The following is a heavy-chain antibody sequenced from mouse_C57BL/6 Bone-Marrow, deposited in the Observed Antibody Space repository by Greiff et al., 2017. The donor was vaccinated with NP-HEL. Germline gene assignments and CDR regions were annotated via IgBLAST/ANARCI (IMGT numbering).Heavy chain of an antibody. CDR2: IYPRSGNT. Sequence: VQLQESGAELARPGASVKLSCKASGYTFTSYGISWVKQRTGQGLEWIGEIYPRSGNTYYNEKFKGKATLTADKSSSTAYMELRSLTSEDSAVYFCARQLRPAWFADWGQGTLVTVSA. CDR1: GYTFTSYG. V-gene: IGHV1-81*01. CDR3: ARQLRPAWFAD. D-gene: IGHD3-2*02. J-gene: IGHJ3*01.